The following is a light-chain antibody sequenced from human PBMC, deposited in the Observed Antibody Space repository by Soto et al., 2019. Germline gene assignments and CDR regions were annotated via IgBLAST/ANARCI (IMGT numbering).Light chain of an antibody. V-gene: IGLV1-44*01. Sequence: QSVLTQPPSAYGTPGQRITISCSGSSSNVGSNTVNWYQQVPGVAPKLLIYRNAQRPSGVPDRFSGSKSGTSASLVISGLQSGDEADYYCATWDDSLNIYVFGTGTKVT. CDR2: RNA. J-gene: IGLJ1*01. CDR3: ATWDDSLNIYV. CDR1: SSNVGSNT.